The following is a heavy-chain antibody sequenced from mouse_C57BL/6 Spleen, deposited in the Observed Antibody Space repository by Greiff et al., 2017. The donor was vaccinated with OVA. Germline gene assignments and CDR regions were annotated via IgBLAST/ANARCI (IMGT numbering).Heavy chain of an antibody. J-gene: IGHJ3*01. Sequence: QVQLQQSGPGLVQPSQSLSITCTVSGFSLTSYGVHWVRQSPGKGLEWLGVIWSGGSTDYHAAFISRLSISNDNTKSQVFFKMNSLQADDTAIYYGARWGYGRAGGTWFAYWGQGTLVTVSA. V-gene: IGHV2-2*01. D-gene: IGHD1-1*01. CDR2: IWSGGST. CDR3: ARWGYGRAGGTWFAY. CDR1: GFSLTSYG.